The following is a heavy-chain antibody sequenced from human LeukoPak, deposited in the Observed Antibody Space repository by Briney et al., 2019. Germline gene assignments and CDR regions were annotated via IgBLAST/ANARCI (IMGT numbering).Heavy chain of an antibody. CDR3: ARGGPCGGDCYSDY. J-gene: IGHJ4*02. CDR1: GYTFTSYG. V-gene: IGHV1-18*01. Sequence: ASVKVSCKASGYTFTSYGISWVRQAPGQGLEWMGWISAYNGNTNYAQKLQGRVTMTRDTSISTAYMELSRLRSDDTAVYYCARGGPCGGDCYSDYWGQGTLVTVSS. CDR2: ISAYNGNT. D-gene: IGHD2-21*01.